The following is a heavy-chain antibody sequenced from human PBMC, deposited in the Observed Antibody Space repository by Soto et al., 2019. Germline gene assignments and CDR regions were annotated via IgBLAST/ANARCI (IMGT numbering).Heavy chain of an antibody. J-gene: IGHJ4*02. CDR1: GGSISSGGYY. CDR2: VYYSGTT. V-gene: IGHV4-61*08. Sequence: PSETLSLTCTVSGGSISSGGYYWSWIRQHPGKRLEWIGYVYYSGTTNYSPSLKSRVTISVDLSKNQFSLRLSSVTTADTALYYCARTTAVPNTLRSRYFFGYWGQGTLVTVSS. CDR3: ARTTAVPNTLRSRYFFGY. D-gene: IGHD4-17*01.